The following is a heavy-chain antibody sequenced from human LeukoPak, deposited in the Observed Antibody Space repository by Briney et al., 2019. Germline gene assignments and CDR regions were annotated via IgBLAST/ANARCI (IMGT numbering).Heavy chain of an antibody. J-gene: IGHJ4*02. D-gene: IGHD4-17*01. CDR2: ISYDGSNK. V-gene: IGHV3-30*18. CDR3: AKDPPDYGDYGFDY. CDR1: GFTFSDYG. Sequence: PGGSLRLSCAASGFTFSDYGMYWVRQAPGKGLEWVAVISYDGSNKYYADSVKGRFTISRDNSRNTLYLQMNSLRAEDTAVYYCAKDPPDYGDYGFDYWGQGTLVTVSS.